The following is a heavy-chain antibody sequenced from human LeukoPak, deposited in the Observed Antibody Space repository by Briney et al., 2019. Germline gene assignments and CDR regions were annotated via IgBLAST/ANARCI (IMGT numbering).Heavy chain of an antibody. CDR1: GFTFSDYY. J-gene: IGHJ4*02. CDR2: ISSSGGST. CDR3: ARSPPDYDFWSGFYRY. V-gene: IGHV3-23*01. Sequence: GGSLRLSCAASGFTFSDYYMSWIRQAPGKGLEWVSAISSSGGSTYYADSVKGRFTISRDNSKSTLYLQMNSLRAEDTAVFYCARSPPDYDFWSGFYRYWGQGTLVTVSS. D-gene: IGHD3-3*01.